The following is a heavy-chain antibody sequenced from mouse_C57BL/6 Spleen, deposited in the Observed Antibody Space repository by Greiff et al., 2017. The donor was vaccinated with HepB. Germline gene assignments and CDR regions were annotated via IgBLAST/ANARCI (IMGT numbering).Heavy chain of an antibody. Sequence: VQLKQSGGDLVKPGGSLKLSCAASGFTFSSYGMSWVRQTPDKRLEWVATISSGGSYTYYPDSVKGRFTISRDNAKNTLYLQMSSLKSEDTAMYYCATRFAYWGQGTLVTVSA. V-gene: IGHV5-6*01. CDR3: ATRFAY. J-gene: IGHJ3*01. CDR1: GFTFSSYG. CDR2: ISSGGSYT.